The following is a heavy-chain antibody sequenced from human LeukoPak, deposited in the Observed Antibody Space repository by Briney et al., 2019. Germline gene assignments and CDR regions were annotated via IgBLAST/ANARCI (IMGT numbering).Heavy chain of an antibody. J-gene: IGHJ4*02. V-gene: IGHV4-31*03. CDR2: IYYSGST. Sequence: SQTLSLTCTVSGGSISSGGYYWSWIRQHPGKGLEWIGYIYYSGSTYYNPSLKSRVTISVDTSKNQFSLKLSSVTAADTAVYYCARVNYGDYEANVDHWGQGTLVTVSS. CDR3: ARVNYGDYEANVDH. D-gene: IGHD4-17*01. CDR1: GGSISSGGYY.